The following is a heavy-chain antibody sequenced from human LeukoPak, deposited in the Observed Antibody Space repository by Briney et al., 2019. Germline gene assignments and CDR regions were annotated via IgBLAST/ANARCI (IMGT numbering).Heavy chain of an antibody. V-gene: IGHV3-30*02. Sequence: GGSLRLSCVASGFSFSSSAMHWVRQAPGKGLDWVSFIHYDGYNKYYADSVKGRFTISRDNSKNTVYLQMNSLRPEDTAIYYCAARRLTVTTEIDYCGQGTLVTVSS. J-gene: IGHJ4*02. CDR3: AARRLTVTTEIDY. CDR1: GFSFSSSA. D-gene: IGHD4-11*01. CDR2: IHYDGYNK.